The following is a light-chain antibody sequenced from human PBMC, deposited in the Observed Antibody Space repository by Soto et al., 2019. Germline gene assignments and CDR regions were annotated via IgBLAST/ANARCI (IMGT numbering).Light chain of an antibody. Sequence: QSALTQPASVSGSPGQSITISCTGTSSDVGGYHYVSWYQQHPGKAPKLMIYDVTNRPSGVSNRFSGSKSGNTASLTISGLQAEDEADYHCSSYTSSSTSVVFGGGTKVTVL. J-gene: IGLJ2*01. CDR2: DVT. CDR3: SSYTSSSTSVV. CDR1: SSDVGGYHY. V-gene: IGLV2-14*01.